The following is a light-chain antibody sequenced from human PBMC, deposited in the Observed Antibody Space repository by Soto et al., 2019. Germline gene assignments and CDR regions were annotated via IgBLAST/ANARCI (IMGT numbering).Light chain of an antibody. J-gene: IGKJ5*01. V-gene: IGKV1-39*01. CDR2: AAS. CDR3: QQSAS. Sequence: DIQMTQSPSSLSASVGDRVTITCRASQSISSYLNWYQQKPGKAPKLLIYAASSLQSGVPSRFSGSGSGTDFTLTISSLQPDDVATYYCQQSASFGQGTRLEIK. CDR1: QSISSY.